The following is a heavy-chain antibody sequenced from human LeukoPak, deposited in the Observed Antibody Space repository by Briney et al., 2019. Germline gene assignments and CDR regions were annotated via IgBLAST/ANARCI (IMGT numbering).Heavy chain of an antibody. V-gene: IGHV3-21*01. CDR2: ISSSSSYI. D-gene: IGHD3-9*01. J-gene: IGHJ4*02. CDR3: ARDPSYDILTGYSPFDF. Sequence: GGSLRLSCAASGFTFSSYSMNWVRQAPGKGLEWVSSISSSSSYIYYADSVKGRFTISRDNAKNSLYLQMNSLRAEDTAVYYCARDPSYDILTGYSPFDFWGQGTLVTVSS. CDR1: GFTFSSYS.